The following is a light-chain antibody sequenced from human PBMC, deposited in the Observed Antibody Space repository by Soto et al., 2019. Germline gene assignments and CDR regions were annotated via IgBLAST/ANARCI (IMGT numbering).Light chain of an antibody. CDR1: SSVVGGYNY. J-gene: IGLJ1*01. Sequence: QSALAQPASVSGTPGQSITISCTGTSSVVGGYNYVSWYQQHPGKAPKLMIYDVSNRPSGVSNRFSGSQSGNTASLTISGLQAEDEADYYCSAYTSTSTYVFGTGTKVTVL. V-gene: IGLV2-14*01. CDR3: SAYTSTSTYV. CDR2: DVS.